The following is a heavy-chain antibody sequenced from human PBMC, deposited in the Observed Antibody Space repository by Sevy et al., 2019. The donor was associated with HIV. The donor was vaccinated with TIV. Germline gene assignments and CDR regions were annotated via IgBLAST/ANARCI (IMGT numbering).Heavy chain of an antibody. J-gene: IGHJ4*02. V-gene: IGHV3-74*01. CDR2: IDPDGSRT. CDR3: AKDFDWPSGY. D-gene: IGHD3-9*01. Sequence: GGSLRLSCEASGFTFSSYWMHWVRQVPGKGLVWVSRIDPDGSRTSYVDSVKGRFTISRDNAKNTLYLQMNSPRGEDTAVYYCAKDFDWPSGYWGQGTLVTVSS. CDR1: GFTFSSYW.